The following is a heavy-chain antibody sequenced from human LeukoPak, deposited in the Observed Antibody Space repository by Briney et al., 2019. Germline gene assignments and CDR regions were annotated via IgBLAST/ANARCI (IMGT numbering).Heavy chain of an antibody. J-gene: IGHJ4*01. CDR3: ARESQSVLWFGVHL. D-gene: IGHD3-10*01. V-gene: IGHV4-4*07. CDR2: IYTSGST. CDR1: GGSISSYY. Sequence: SETLSLTCTVSGGSISSYYWSWIRQPAGKGLEWIGRIYTSGSTNYNPSLKSRVTISLDTSKDQFSLKLSSVTAADTAVYHCARESQSVLWFGVHLWGHGTLVTVSS.